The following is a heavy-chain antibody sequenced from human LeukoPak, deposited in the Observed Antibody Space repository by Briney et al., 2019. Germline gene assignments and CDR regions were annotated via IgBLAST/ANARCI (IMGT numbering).Heavy chain of an antibody. V-gene: IGHV4-39*07. CDR3: ARAEYSSSFYFDY. CDR2: IYTSGST. D-gene: IGHD6-6*01. J-gene: IGHJ4*02. CDR1: GGSISSSGYY. Sequence: SETLSLTCTVSGGSISSSGYYWGWIRQPPGKGLEWIGSIYTSGSTNYNPSLKSRVTMSVDTSKNQFCLKLSSVTAADTAVYYCARAEYSSSFYFDYWGQGTLVTVSS.